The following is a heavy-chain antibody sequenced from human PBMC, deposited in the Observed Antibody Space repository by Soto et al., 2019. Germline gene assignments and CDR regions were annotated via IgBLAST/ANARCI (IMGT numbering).Heavy chain of an antibody. J-gene: IGHJ6*02. CDR1: GGTFSSYA. Sequence: SVKVSCKASGGTFSSYAISWVRQAPGQGLEWMGGIIPIFGTANYAQKFQGRVTITADESTSTAYMELSSLRSEDTAVYYCARGWADYYYYYGMDVWGQGTTVTVSS. CDR2: IIPIFGTA. CDR3: ARGWADYYYYYGMDV. V-gene: IGHV1-69*13.